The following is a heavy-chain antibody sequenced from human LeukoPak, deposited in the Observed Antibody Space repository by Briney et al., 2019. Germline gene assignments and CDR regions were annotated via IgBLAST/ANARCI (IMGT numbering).Heavy chain of an antibody. J-gene: IGHJ5*02. CDR1: GGTFSSYA. CDR2: IIPIFSTA. Sequence: PVSSAKVSCKGSGGTFSSYAISWVRQSPGQGLEWMVGIIPIFSTANYEQKFQGRVKITTEESTSTAYMELSSLRYEDTAVYYCAREGAPEANQGPAMVIVGPVLDPWGQGTLVTVSS. D-gene: IGHD5-18*01. V-gene: IGHV1-69*05. CDR3: AREGAPEANQGPAMVIVGPVLDP.